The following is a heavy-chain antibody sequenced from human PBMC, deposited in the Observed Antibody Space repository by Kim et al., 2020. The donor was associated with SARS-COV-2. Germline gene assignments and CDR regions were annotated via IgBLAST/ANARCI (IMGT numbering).Heavy chain of an antibody. V-gene: IGHV3-15*01. CDR3: ATFFCGGDCFSWHPT. Sequence: AAPVKGRFIISRDDSKNTLYLQMNGLKTEDTAVYYCATFFCGGDCFSWHPTWGQGTLVTVSS. D-gene: IGHD2-21*02. J-gene: IGHJ5*02.